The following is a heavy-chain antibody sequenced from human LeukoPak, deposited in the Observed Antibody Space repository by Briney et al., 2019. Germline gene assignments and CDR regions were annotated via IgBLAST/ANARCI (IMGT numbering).Heavy chain of an antibody. D-gene: IGHD3-22*01. Sequence: SETLSLTGTVSGDSLTGYYWGWIRQPPGKGLEWIGNIYYTGNTYYNPSLKSRVTISVDKSKNQFSLKLSSVTAADTAVYYCALLKGYYDSSGYSTASGYWGPGTLVTVSS. J-gene: IGHJ4*02. CDR3: ALLKGYYDSSGYSTASGY. CDR1: GDSLTGYY. CDR2: IYYTGNT. V-gene: IGHV4-39*07.